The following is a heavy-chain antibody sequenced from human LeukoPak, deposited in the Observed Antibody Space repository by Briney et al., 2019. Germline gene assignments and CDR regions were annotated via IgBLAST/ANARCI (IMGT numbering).Heavy chain of an antibody. Sequence: GGSLRLSCAASGFTFRSYWMTWVRQAPGKGLESVANIKEDGSEKYYVDSVKGRFTISRDNAKNSLYLQMDSLRAEDTAVYYCARPISMWFGESRGGAFDFWGQGIMVAVCS. V-gene: IGHV3-7*01. CDR2: IKEDGSEK. CDR3: ARPISMWFGESRGGAFDF. J-gene: IGHJ3*01. CDR1: GFTFRSYW. D-gene: IGHD3-10*01.